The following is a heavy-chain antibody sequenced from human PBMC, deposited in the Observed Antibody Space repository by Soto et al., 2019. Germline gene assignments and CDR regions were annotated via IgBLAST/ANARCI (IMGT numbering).Heavy chain of an antibody. CDR3: ARDLYGDYIFDY. D-gene: IGHD4-17*01. V-gene: IGHV3-48*01. CDR2: ISSSTSTI. Sequence: PGGCLGLSCAASGFSFRIYSMNWVRQAPGKGLEWVSYISSSTSTIYYADSVKGRFTISRDNAKNSLYLQMNSLRAEDTAVYYCARDLYGDYIFDYWGQGTLVTVSS. CDR1: GFSFRIYS. J-gene: IGHJ4*02.